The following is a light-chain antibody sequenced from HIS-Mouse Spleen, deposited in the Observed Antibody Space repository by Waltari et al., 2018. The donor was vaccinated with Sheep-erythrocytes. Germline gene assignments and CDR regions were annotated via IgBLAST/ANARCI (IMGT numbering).Light chain of an antibody. V-gene: IGKV1-5*03. CDR1: QSISSW. CDR3: QQYNSSLT. J-gene: IGKJ3*01. CDR2: KAS. Sequence: DIQMTQSPSTLSASVGDRVSITCRASQSISSWLAWYQQKPGKAPKLLICKASSLESGVPSRFSGSGSGTEFTLTISSLQPDDFATYYCQQYNSSLTFGPGTKVDIK.